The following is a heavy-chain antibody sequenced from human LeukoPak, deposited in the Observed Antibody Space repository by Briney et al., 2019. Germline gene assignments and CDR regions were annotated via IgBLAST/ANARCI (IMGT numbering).Heavy chain of an antibody. Sequence: SETLSLTCTVSGGSISSYYWSWIRQPPGKGLEWIGYIYYSGSTNYNPSLKSRVTISVDTSKNQFSLKLSSVTAADTAVYYCAGTYCSGGSCYLLNAFDIWGQGTMVTVSS. J-gene: IGHJ3*02. V-gene: IGHV4-59*08. CDR2: IYYSGST. CDR1: GGSISSYY. D-gene: IGHD2-15*01. CDR3: AGTYCSGGSCYLLNAFDI.